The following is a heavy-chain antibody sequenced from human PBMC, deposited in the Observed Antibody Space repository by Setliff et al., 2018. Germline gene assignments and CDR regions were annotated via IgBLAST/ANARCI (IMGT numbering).Heavy chain of an antibody. V-gene: IGHV1-18*01. J-gene: IGHJ4*02. D-gene: IGHD5-12*01. CDR2: ISAYNGNT. CDR1: GYTFTSYG. Sequence: ASVKVSCKASGYTFTSYGISWVRQAPGQGLEWMGWISAYNGNTNYAQKLQGRVTMTTDTSTSTAYMELRSLRSDDKAVYYCARDLEGGYSGYVLEGGVDYWGQGTLVTVSS. CDR3: ARDLEGGYSGYVLEGGVDY.